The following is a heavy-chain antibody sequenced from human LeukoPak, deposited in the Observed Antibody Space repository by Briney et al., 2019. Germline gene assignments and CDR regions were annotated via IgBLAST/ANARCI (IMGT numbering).Heavy chain of an antibody. V-gene: IGHV4-39*07. CDR2: IYHSGNT. Sequence: SETLSLTCSVSGGAISSSSYYWVWIRQPPGKGLEWIGSIYHSGNTYYNPSLKSRVTISVDTSQNHFSLRLSSVTAADTAVYYCAKSALIWFGELSFDYWGQGTLVTVSS. D-gene: IGHD3-10*01. J-gene: IGHJ4*02. CDR3: AKSALIWFGELSFDY. CDR1: GGAISSSSYY.